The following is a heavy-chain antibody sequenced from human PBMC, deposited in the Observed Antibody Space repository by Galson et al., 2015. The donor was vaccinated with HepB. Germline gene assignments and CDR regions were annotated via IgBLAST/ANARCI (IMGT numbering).Heavy chain of an antibody. CDR3: AQDAGTQHLYFDL. CDR2: ISGGGGNT. CDR1: GITFTSYA. V-gene: IGHV3-23*01. D-gene: IGHD1-26*01. J-gene: IGHJ2*01. Sequence: SLRLSCAASGITFTSYAMSWVRQAPGEGLEWVATISGGGGNTYYADSVKGRFAISRDNTKNTLHLQMNSLGAEDTAVYYCAQDAGTQHLYFDLWGRGTLVTVSS.